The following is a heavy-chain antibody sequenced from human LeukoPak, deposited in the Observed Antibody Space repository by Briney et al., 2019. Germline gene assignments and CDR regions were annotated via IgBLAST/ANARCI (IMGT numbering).Heavy chain of an antibody. CDR3: ARGKKSSGWDYEQKRFDP. J-gene: IGHJ5*02. V-gene: IGHV4-39*07. D-gene: IGHD6-19*01. CDR2: IYYSGST. Sequence: SETLSLTCTVSGGSISSTSYYWGWIRQPPGKGLEWIGNIYYSGSTYYNPSLKSRVTISVDTSKNQFSLKLSSVTAADTAVYYCARGKKSSGWDYEQKRFDPWGQGTLVTVSS. CDR1: GGSISSTSYY.